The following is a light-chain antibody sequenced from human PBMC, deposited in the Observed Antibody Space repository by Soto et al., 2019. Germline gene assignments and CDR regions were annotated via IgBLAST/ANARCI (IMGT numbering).Light chain of an antibody. J-gene: IGKJ5*01. V-gene: IGKV2-28*01. CDR1: QSLQHRNGYNY. CDR2: LGS. CDR3: MQALQTPIT. Sequence: DFVMSQSPLSLPVTLGEPASISCRSGQSLQHRNGYNYLSWYLQKPGQSPQLLIYLGSLRASGVPDRFRGSGSGTDFTLKISRVEAEDVGVYYCMQALQTPITFGQWTRLEIE.